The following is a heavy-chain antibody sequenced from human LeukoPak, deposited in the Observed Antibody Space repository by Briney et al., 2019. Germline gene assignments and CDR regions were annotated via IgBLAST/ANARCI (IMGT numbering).Heavy chain of an antibody. Sequence: ASVKVSCKSSGYTFTSYDINWVRQATGQGLEWMGWMNPNSGNTGYAQKFQGRVTMTRNTSISTAYMELSSLRSEDTAVYYCAREGSSWLQYYYYYGMDVWGQGTTVTVSS. CDR1: GYTFTSYD. J-gene: IGHJ6*02. D-gene: IGHD6-13*01. CDR3: AREGSSWLQYYYYYGMDV. CDR2: MNPNSGNT. V-gene: IGHV1-8*01.